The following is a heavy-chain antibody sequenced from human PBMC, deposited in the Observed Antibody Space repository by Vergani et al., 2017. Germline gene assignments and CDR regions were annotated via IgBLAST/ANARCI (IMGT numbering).Heavy chain of an antibody. V-gene: IGHV3-15*07. Sequence: EVQLVESGGGIVKPGGSLRLSCVASGFSFRNAWMNWVRRTPGKGLEWVGRIKSTFDRGTTDYAAAVKGRFTISRDDSKNTLFLQMNGLKTEDIGVYYCTTDPQYYGDGSCXWLRDHHYYGMDVWGQGTTVTVSS. CDR1: GFSFRNAW. CDR2: IKSTFDRGTT. J-gene: IGHJ6*02. CDR3: TTDPQYYGDGSCXWLRDHHYYGMDV. D-gene: IGHD3-10*01.